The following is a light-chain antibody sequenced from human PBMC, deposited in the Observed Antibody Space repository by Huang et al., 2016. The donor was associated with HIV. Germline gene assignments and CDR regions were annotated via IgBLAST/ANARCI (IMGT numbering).Light chain of an antibody. CDR1: QSISSNY. CDR2: GAS. Sequence: EIVLTQSPGTLSLSPGERATLSCRASQSISSNYLAWYQQKPGQAPRLLIYGASSRATGITDRFSCIGSGTDFTLTISRLEPEDFVVYYCQQYGSSPWTFGQGTKVEIK. J-gene: IGKJ1*01. V-gene: IGKV3-20*01. CDR3: QQYGSSPWT.